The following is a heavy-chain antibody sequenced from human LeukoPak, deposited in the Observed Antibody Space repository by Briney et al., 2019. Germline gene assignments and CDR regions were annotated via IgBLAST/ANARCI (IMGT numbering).Heavy chain of an antibody. CDR1: GGSISTSYY. J-gene: IGHJ5*02. D-gene: IGHD3-10*01. CDR3: ARESECYYGSGSYECRWFDP. CDR2: IYYSGST. Sequence: SETLSLTCTVSGGSISTSYYWGWIRQPPGKGLEWIGSIYYSGSTYYNPSLKSRVTISLNTSKNQFSLKLSSVTAADTAVYYCARESECYYGSGSYECRWFDPWGLGTLVTVSS. V-gene: IGHV4-39*07.